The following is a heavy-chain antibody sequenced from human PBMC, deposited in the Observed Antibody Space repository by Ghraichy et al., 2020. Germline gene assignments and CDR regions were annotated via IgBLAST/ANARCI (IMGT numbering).Heavy chain of an antibody. CDR1: GFVVSTNY. V-gene: IGHV3-53*01. Sequence: GDSLNISCAASGFVVSTNYISWVRQAPGKGLEWVSVISGGGSTYYADSVKGRFTISRDSSKSTIYLQMDSLRVEDMAVYYCARGGDSLGSNRSPFDIWGQGTMVGVSS. D-gene: IGHD5-24*01. CDR3: ARGGDSLGSNRSPFDI. J-gene: IGHJ3*02. CDR2: ISGGGST.